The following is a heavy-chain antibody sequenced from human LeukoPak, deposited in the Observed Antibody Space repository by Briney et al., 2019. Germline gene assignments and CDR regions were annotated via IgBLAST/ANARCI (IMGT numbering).Heavy chain of an antibody. V-gene: IGHV4-38-2*02. J-gene: IGHJ4*02. CDR3: ARLSGSYLLKSDY. D-gene: IGHD1-26*01. CDR2: IYHSGST. CDR1: GYSISSGYY. Sequence: SETLSLTCTVSGYSISSGYYWGWIRQPPGKGLEWIGSIYHSGSTYYNPSLKSRVTISVDTSKNQFSLKLSSVTAADTAVYYCARLSGSYLLKSDYWGQGTLVTVSS.